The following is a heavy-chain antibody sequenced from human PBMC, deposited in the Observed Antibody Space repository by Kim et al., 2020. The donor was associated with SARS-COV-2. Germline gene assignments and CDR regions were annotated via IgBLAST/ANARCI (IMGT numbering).Heavy chain of an antibody. V-gene: IGHV3-15*01. CDR2: IRSETDGGTT. J-gene: IGHJ4*02. D-gene: IGHD3-9*01. CDR3: CTCPGFYNTCPFDY. CDR1: GFTFSNAW. Sequence: GGSLRLSCAASGFTFSNAWMTWVRQAPGKGLEWVGHIRSETDGGTTDYAAPVKGRFTISRDDSKNTLYLQMNSLKTEDTAVYFCCTCPGFYNTCPFDYWGQGSLVAVSS.